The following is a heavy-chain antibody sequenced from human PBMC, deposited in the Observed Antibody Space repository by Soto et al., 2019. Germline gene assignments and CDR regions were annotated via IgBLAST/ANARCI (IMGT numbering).Heavy chain of an antibody. D-gene: IGHD3-3*01. J-gene: IGHJ2*01. CDR2: IRSSGSII. CDR1: GFTFSDYY. CDR3: ARQGTTLGVGVDWYVDG. V-gene: IGHV3-11*01. Sequence: QVQLVESGGGLVEPGGSLRLSCVASGFTFSDYYMSWIRQPPGKGVEWLAYIRSSGSIIKFADSLRGRFTISRDNGKRSLFLQRDNLRAEDTAVYFCARQGTTLGVGVDWYVDGWGRGTLVTVSS.